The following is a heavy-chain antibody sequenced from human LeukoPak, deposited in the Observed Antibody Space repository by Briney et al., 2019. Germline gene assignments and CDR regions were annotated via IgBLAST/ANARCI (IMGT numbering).Heavy chain of an antibody. CDR3: AKDAQWEMKDS. D-gene: IGHD1-26*01. CDR1: GFNVRTNY. CDR2: IYPGGST. V-gene: IGHV3-53*01. J-gene: IGHJ4*02. Sequence: PGGSLRLSCAASGFNVRTNYMSWVLQAPGKGLEWVSIIYPGGSTYYADSMKGRFTISRDNSRNTLYLQIHSLTAEDTAVYYCAKDAQWEMKDSWGQGALVTVSS.